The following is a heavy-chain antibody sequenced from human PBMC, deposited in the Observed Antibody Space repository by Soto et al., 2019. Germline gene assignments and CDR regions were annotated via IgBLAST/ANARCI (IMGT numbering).Heavy chain of an antibody. J-gene: IGHJ4*02. CDR3: AKGTYSSGWPTFDY. Sequence: EVQLLESGGGLVQPGGSLRLSCAASGFTFSSYAMSWVRQAPGKGLEWVSAISGSGGSTYYADSVKGRFTISRDNSKNKLYLQMHSLRAEDTAVYYCAKGTYSSGWPTFDYWGQGTLVTVSS. V-gene: IGHV3-23*01. D-gene: IGHD6-19*01. CDR1: GFTFSSYA. CDR2: ISGSGGST.